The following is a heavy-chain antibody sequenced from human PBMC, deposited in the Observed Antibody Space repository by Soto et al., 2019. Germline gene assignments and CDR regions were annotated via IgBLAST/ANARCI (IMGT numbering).Heavy chain of an antibody. CDR2: INPGGGNT. J-gene: IGHJ5*02. Sequence: ASVKGSCKASGYTFTSNYLHWVRRAPGQGLAWTGTINPGGGNTNYAQKFQGRVTMTRDTSTSTVYMDPLDTATYYCAQKEYYVATGTYYIVRWFDPWGQGILVTVSS. V-gene: IGHV1-46*01. CDR1: GYTFTSNY. CDR3: YVATGTYYIVRWFDP. D-gene: IGHD3-10*01.